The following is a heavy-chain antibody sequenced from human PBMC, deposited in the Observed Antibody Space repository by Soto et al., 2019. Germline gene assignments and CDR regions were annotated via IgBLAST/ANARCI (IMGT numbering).Heavy chain of an antibody. Sequence: QVQLVESGGGVVQPGRSLRLSCAASGFTLSRYGMHWVCQAPGKGLEWVAVISFEGNTQYYADSVKGRFTISRDNSKDTLSLQIHSLRPEDTAVYYCARGAEHQLLSRDYFYGMDVWGQGTTVSVSS. D-gene: IGHD1-1*01. CDR1: GFTLSRYG. J-gene: IGHJ6*02. CDR2: ISFEGNTQ. CDR3: ARGAEHQLLSRDYFYGMDV. V-gene: IGHV3-30*05.